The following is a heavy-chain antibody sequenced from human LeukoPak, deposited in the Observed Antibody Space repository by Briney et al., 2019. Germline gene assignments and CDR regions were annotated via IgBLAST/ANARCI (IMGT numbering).Heavy chain of an antibody. CDR2: ISGSGGST. Sequence: PGGSLRLSCAASGFTFSSYAMSWVRQAPGKGLEWVSAISGSGGSTYYADSVKGRFTISRDNSKNTLHLQMNSLRAEDTAVYYCAKDGLGDIVVVPWFDPWGQGTLVTVSS. V-gene: IGHV3-23*01. J-gene: IGHJ5*02. D-gene: IGHD2-2*01. CDR1: GFTFSSYA. CDR3: AKDGLGDIVVVPWFDP.